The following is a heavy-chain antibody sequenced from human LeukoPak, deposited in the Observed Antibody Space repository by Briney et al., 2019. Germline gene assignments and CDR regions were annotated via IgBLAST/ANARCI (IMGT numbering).Heavy chain of an antibody. J-gene: IGHJ4*02. CDR1: GYTFTSNY. Sequence: ASVKVSCKASGYTFTSNYIHWVRQAPGQGLEWMGIINPSGGSTSYAQKFQGRVTMTRDTSTSTVYMELSSLRSEDTAVYYCARTDGVVALDYWGQGTLVTVSS. V-gene: IGHV1-46*01. CDR2: INPSGGST. CDR3: ARTDGVVALDY. D-gene: IGHD2-15*01.